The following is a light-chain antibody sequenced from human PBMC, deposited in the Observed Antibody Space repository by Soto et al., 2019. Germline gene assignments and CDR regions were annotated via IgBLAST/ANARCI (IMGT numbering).Light chain of an antibody. CDR2: DAS. CDR3: QQFNNYL. J-gene: IGKJ3*01. V-gene: IGKV1D-13*01. CDR1: QGISSA. Sequence: AIQLTQSPSSLSASVGDRVTITCRASQGISSALAWYQQKPGKAPKLLIYDASSLESGVPSRFSGSGSGTDFTLTIGSLQPEDFATYYCQQFNNYLFGPGTKVDIK.